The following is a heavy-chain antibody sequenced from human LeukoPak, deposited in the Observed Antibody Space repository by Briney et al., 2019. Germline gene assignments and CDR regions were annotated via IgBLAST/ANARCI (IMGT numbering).Heavy chain of an antibody. J-gene: IGHJ3*02. V-gene: IGHV1-3*01. CDR3: ARDSYYDILTGYNDAFDI. CDR2: INAGNGNT. CDR1: GYTFTSYA. Sequence: SSVTVSCKASGYTFTSYAMHWVRQAPGQRLEWMGWINAGNGNTKYSQKFQGRVTITRDTSASTAYMELSSLRSGDTAVYYCARDSYYDILTGYNDAFDIWGQGTMVTVSS. D-gene: IGHD3-9*01.